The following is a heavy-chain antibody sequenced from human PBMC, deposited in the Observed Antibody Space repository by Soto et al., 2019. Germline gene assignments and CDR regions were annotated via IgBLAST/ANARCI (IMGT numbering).Heavy chain of an antibody. CDR1: GFTFGNYA. Sequence: GGSLRLSCAASGFTFGNYAMTWVRQAPGKGLEWVSVITGSGDITDYVDSLKGRFTISRDNSKNTLYLQMNSLRADDTAVYYCAKTQGFFDYWGQGTLVTVSS. CDR3: AKTQGFFDY. V-gene: IGHV3-23*01. CDR2: ITGSGDIT. J-gene: IGHJ4*02.